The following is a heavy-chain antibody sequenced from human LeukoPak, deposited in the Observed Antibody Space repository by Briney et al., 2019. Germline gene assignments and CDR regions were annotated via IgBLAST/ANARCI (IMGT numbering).Heavy chain of an antibody. CDR1: GFTCSSYG. CDR2: IWYDGTNK. Sequence: PGRPLTLSCAASGFTCSSYGMHWVRKAPGQGLVGVAVIWYDGTNKYYADSVKGRFTISRDNSQNTLHLQMNSLRAEDTAVYYCARSELRGFEYFQHWGQGSLVIVST. V-gene: IGHV3-33*08. D-gene: IGHD3-10*01. CDR3: ARSELRGFEYFQH. J-gene: IGHJ1*01.